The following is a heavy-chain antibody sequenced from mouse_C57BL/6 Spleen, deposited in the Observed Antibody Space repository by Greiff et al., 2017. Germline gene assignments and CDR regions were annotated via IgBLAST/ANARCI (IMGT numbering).Heavy chain of an antibody. CDR3: AVFITTVSYYFDY. V-gene: IGHV1-18*01. CDR2: INPNNGGT. J-gene: IGHJ2*01. D-gene: IGHD1-1*01. CDR1: GYTFTDYN. Sequence: EVQLQESGPELVKPGASVKIPCKASGYTFTDYNMDWVKHSHGKSLEWIGDINPNNGGTIYNQKFKGKATLTVDKSSSTASMELRSLTAEDTAFDDCAVFITTVSYYFDYWGQGTTLTVSS.